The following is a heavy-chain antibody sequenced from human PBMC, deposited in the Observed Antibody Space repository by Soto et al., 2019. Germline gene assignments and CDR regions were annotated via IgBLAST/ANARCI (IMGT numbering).Heavy chain of an antibody. D-gene: IGHD3-22*01. J-gene: IGHJ4*02. CDR2: IYYSGST. CDR1: GGSISSSSYY. Sequence: SETLSLTCTVSGGSISSSSYYWGWIRQPPGKGLEWIGSIYYSGSTYYNPSLKSRVTISVDTSKNQFSLKLSSVTAADTAVYYCARIYYDSVFDYWGQGTRVTSP. V-gene: IGHV4-39*01. CDR3: ARIYYDSVFDY.